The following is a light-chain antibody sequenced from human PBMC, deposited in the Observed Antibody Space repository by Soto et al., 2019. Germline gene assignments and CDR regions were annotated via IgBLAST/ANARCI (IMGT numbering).Light chain of an antibody. Sequence: QSVLTQPPSASGTPGQRVTISCSGSSSNIGSNTVNWYQQLPGTAPKLLIYSNNQRPSGVPDLFSCSKSGTSASLAISGLQSDDEADYYCAAWDDSLNGVVFGGGTKLTVL. CDR2: SNN. CDR3: AAWDDSLNGVV. J-gene: IGLJ2*01. V-gene: IGLV1-44*01. CDR1: SSNIGSNT.